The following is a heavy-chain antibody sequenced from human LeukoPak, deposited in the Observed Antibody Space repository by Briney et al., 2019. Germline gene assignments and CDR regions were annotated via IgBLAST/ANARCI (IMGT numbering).Heavy chain of an antibody. CDR2: IYYSGST. CDR3: ARGRVVEMATIIFDY. CDR1: GGSISSYY. Sequence: SETLSLTCTVSGGSISSYYWSWIQQPPGKGLEWIGYIYYSGSTNYNPSLKSRVTISVDTSKNQFSLKLSSVTAADTAVYYCARGRVVEMATIIFDYWGQGTLATVSS. J-gene: IGHJ4*02. V-gene: IGHV4-59*01. D-gene: IGHD5-24*01.